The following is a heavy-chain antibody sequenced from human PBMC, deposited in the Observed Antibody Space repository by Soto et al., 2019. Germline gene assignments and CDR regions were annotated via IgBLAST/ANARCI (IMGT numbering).Heavy chain of an antibody. CDR1: GGSISSGDYY. D-gene: IGHD3-22*01. J-gene: IGHJ2*01. CDR2: IYYSGST. Sequence: QVQLQESGPGLVKPSQTLSLTCTVSGGSISSGDYYWSWIRQPQGKGLECIGYIYYSGSTYYNPSLKSRVTISVDTSKNQFSLKLSSVTAADTAVYYCARGGSGSYWYFDLWGRGTLVTVSS. CDR3: ARGGSGSYWYFDL. V-gene: IGHV4-30-4*01.